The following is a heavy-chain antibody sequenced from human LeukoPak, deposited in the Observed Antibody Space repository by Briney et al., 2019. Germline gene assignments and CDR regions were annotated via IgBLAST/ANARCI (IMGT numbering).Heavy chain of an antibody. CDR3: ARGPIGVASRKNWFDP. Sequence: GASVKVSCKASGYTFTSYDINWVRQATGQGLEWMGWMNPNSGNTGYAQKFQGRVAITRNTSISTAYMELSSLRSEDTAVYYCARGPIGVASRKNWFDPWGQGTLVTVSS. J-gene: IGHJ5*02. V-gene: IGHV1-8*03. CDR1: GYTFTSYD. D-gene: IGHD2-15*01. CDR2: MNPNSGNT.